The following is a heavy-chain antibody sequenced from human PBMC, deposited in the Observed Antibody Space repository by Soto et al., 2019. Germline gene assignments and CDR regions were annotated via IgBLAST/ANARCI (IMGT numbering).Heavy chain of an antibody. CDR3: AKDMGAYYVFWSGYADTNLFDP. V-gene: IGHV3-48*01. Sequence: GGSLRLSCAASGFTFSSYSMNWVRQAPGKGLEWVSYISSSSSTIYYADSVKGRFTISRDNAKNSLYLQMNSLRAEDTALYYCAKDMGAYYVFWSGYADTNLFDPWGQGTLVTVSS. CDR2: ISSSSSTI. CDR1: GFTFSSYS. D-gene: IGHD3-3*01. J-gene: IGHJ5*02.